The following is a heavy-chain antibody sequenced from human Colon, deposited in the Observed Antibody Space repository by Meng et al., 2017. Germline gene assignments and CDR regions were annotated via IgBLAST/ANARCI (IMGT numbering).Heavy chain of an antibody. Sequence: VQFQQDPGDVQKPGPPVKFPCQSSGYTFPTHVISWVRQAPAPALAWMWWVSPYHGVTNYAQKFQDRVAMTADTSTSTAYMELRRIRSDDTAIYYCERTPFAAVPGTIGNWLDPWGQGTLVTVSS. CDR3: ERTPFAAVPGTIGNWLDP. CDR1: GYTFPTHV. D-gene: IGHD6-19*01. V-gene: IGHV1-18*04. J-gene: IGHJ5*02. CDR2: VSPYHGVT.